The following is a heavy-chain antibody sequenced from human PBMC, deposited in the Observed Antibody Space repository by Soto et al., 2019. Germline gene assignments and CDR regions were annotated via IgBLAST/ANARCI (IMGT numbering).Heavy chain of an antibody. D-gene: IGHD1-26*01. J-gene: IGHJ5*02. Sequence: QLQLQESGPGLVTPSETLSLTCTVSGASISNTDYSWGWVRRPPGRGLEWLGTFYYSGSTYYNPSLKSRVTVSVDLSRQQVSLKLTSVTAADTAVYYCVRHSTPWDNNWFHPWGQGARVTVS. CDR1: GASISNTDYS. CDR2: FYYSGST. CDR3: VRHSTPWDNNWFHP. V-gene: IGHV4-39*01.